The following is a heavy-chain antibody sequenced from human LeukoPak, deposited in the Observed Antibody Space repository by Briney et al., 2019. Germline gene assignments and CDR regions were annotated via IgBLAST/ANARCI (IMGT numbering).Heavy chain of an antibody. CDR2: INAGNGNT. CDR3: ARGRYGGYDY. D-gene: IGHD5-12*01. Sequence: ASVSVSFKASRYTFTSYAMHWVRQAPGQRGEWMGWINAGNGNTKYSQKFQGRVTITRDTSASTAYMEMSSLRSEDTAVYYCARGRYGGYDYWGQGTLVTVSS. V-gene: IGHV1-3*01. J-gene: IGHJ4*02. CDR1: RYTFTSYA.